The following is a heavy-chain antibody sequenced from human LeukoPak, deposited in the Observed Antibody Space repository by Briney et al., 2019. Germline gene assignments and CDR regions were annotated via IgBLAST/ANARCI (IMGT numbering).Heavy chain of an antibody. D-gene: IGHD1-1*01. CDR2: ISSSGSII. Sequence: PGGSLRLSCAASGFTFSSYSMNWVRQAPGKGLEWVSYISSSGSIIYYADSVKGRFTISRDNAKNSLYLQMNSLRAEDTAVYYCARGTTEFDYWGQGTLVTVSS. CDR3: ARGTTEFDY. J-gene: IGHJ4*02. CDR1: GFTFSSYS. V-gene: IGHV3-48*04.